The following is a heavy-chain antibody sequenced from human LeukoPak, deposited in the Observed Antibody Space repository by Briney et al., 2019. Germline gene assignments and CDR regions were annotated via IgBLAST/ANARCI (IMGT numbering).Heavy chain of an antibody. D-gene: IGHD5-24*01. J-gene: IGHJ4*02. CDR2: ITSSGATT. CDR1: GFTISTYA. V-gene: IGHV3-23*01. Sequence: GGSLRLSCAASGFTISTYAMTWVRQAPGKGLEWVSSITSSGATTYYADSVKGRFTISRDISKNTLYLQMNSLTAEDSAVYYCAKEFIAGDGHVDCDSWGQGTLVTVSS. CDR3: AKEFIAGDGHVDCDS.